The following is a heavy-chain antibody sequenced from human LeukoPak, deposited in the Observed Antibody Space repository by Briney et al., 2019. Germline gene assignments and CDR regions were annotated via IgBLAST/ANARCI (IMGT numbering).Heavy chain of an antibody. CDR2: INPNSGGT. Sequence: ASVKVSCKASGYTFTGYYMHWVRQAPGQGLEWMGGINPNSGGTNYAQKFQGRVTMTRDTSISTAYMELSRLRSDDTAVYYCARGGSLFRVRNWFDPWGQGTLVTVSS. V-gene: IGHV1-2*02. J-gene: IGHJ5*02. D-gene: IGHD1-26*01. CDR1: GYTFTGYY. CDR3: ARGGSLFRVRNWFDP.